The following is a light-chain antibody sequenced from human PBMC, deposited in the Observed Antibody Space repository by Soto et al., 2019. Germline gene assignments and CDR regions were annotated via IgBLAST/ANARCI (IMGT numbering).Light chain of an antibody. J-gene: IGKJ1*01. CDR2: KAS. V-gene: IGKV1-5*03. CDR1: QSISSW. Sequence: DIQMTQSPSTLSASVGDRVTITCRASQSISSWLAWYQQKPGKAPKLLIYKASSLESGVPSRFSGSASGTEFTLTISSLQPDDFATYYCQQYNSYRRTFGQGTKVEIE. CDR3: QQYNSYRRT.